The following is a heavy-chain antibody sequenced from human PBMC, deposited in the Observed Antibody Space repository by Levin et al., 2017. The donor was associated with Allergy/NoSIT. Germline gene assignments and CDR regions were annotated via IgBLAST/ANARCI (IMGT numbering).Heavy chain of an antibody. CDR2: IYHSGNT. J-gene: IGHJ4*02. V-gene: IGHV4-38-2*01. CDR3: ARVSLVARAVDY. CDR1: GYSISSGYN. D-gene: IGHD5-12*01. Sequence: SQTLSLTCAVSGYSISSGYNWGWIRQPPGKGLEWIGTIYHSGNTYYNPSLKSRVTISVDTSKNQFSLKLSSVTAADTAVYYCARVSLVARAVDYWGRGTLVTVSS.